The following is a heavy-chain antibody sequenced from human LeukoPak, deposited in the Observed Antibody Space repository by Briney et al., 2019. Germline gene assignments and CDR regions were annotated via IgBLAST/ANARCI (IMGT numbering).Heavy chain of an antibody. V-gene: IGHV4-59*01. J-gene: IGHJ6*02. CDR3: ARVGEWTARPNYYYYGMDV. CDR2: IYYSGST. Sequence: SETLSLTCTVSGGSISSYYWSRIRQPPGKGLEWIGYIYYSGSTNYSPSLKSRVTISVDTSKNQFSLKLSSVTAADTAVYYCARVGEWTARPNYYYYGMDVWGQGTTVTVSS. D-gene: IGHD3-3*01. CDR1: GGSISSYY.